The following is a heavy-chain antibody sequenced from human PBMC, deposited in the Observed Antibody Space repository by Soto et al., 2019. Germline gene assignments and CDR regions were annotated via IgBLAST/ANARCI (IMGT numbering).Heavy chain of an antibody. V-gene: IGHV4-31*02. CDR1: GGSIISNRYY. CDR2: IYYSGST. CDR3: AREGSGEAFDI. Sequence: TLSVTCTVSGGSIISNRYYWSWIRQHPGKGLEWIGYIYYSGSTYYNPSLKSRVTISLDTSKNQFSLKLSSVTAADTAVYYCAREGSGEAFDIWGQGTMVTVSS. J-gene: IGHJ3*02. D-gene: IGHD6-25*01.